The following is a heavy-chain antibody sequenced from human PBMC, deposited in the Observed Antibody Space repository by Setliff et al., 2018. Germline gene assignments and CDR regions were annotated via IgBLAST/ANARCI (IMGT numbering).Heavy chain of an antibody. CDR1: GFSISDHY. CDR3: VRAVVIRGSKPLDS. V-gene: IGHV3-72*01. J-gene: IGHJ4*02. Sequence: PGGSLRLSCAASGFSISDHYMDWVRQAPGEGLEWVGRTKNKANAGYMEYAASVKDRFIISRDDSKNSLYLQMYSLKSDDTAVYYCVRAVVIRGSKPLDSWGQGTLVTVSS. D-gene: IGHD3-10*01. CDR2: TKNKANAGYM.